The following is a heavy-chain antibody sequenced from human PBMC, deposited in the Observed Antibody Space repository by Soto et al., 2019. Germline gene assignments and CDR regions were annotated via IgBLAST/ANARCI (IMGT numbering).Heavy chain of an antibody. V-gene: IGHV1-46*03. Sequence: ASVKVSCKASGYTFTSYYMHWVRQAPGQGLEWMGIINPSGGSTSYAQKFQGRVTMTRDTSTSTVYMELSSLRSEDTAVYYCARDLHRLRYDSSGYCVDYWGQGTLVTVSS. CDR2: INPSGGST. CDR3: ARDLHRLRYDSSGYCVDY. CDR1: GYTFTSYY. D-gene: IGHD3-22*01. J-gene: IGHJ4*02.